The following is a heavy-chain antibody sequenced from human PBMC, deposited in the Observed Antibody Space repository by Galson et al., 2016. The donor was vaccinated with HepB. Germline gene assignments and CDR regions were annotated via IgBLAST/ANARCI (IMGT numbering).Heavy chain of an antibody. J-gene: IGHJ5*02. Sequence: SLRLSCAASGFSFSNYNMNWVRQAPGKGPEWVSSISGTSTHIYYADSVKGRFTISRDNAKSSLYLQMNSLRAEDTAMYYCAKYRIIMLRGVTNWLDPWGQGTLVTVSS. CDR2: ISGTSTHI. V-gene: IGHV3-21*01. CDR1: GFSFSNYN. D-gene: IGHD3-10*01. CDR3: AKYRIIMLRGVTNWLDP.